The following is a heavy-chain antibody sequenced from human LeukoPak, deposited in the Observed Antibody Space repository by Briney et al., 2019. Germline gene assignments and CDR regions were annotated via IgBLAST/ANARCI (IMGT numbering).Heavy chain of an antibody. V-gene: IGHV4-34*01. CDR3: ARGRRPRGYGSGSYYTNWFDP. J-gene: IGHJ5*02. CDR2: INHSGST. CDR1: VGSFSGYY. Sequence: SETLSLTCAVYVGSFSGYYWSWIRQPPGKGLEWIGEINHSGSTNYNPSLKSRVTISVDTSKNQFSLKLSSVTAADTAVYYCARGRRPRGYGSGSYYTNWFDPWGQGTLVTVSS. D-gene: IGHD3-10*01.